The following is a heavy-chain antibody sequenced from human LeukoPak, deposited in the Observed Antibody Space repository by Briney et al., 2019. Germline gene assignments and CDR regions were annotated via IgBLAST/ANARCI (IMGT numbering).Heavy chain of an antibody. D-gene: IGHD3-10*01. CDR1: GFTFSSYA. J-gene: IGHJ5*02. CDR3: ARAGGSGSYWYNWFVP. V-gene: IGHV3-30*04. CDR2: ISYDGSNK. Sequence: GRSLRLSCAASGFTFSSYAMHWVRQAPGKGLEWVAVISYDGSNKYYADSVKGRFTISRDNSKNTLYLQMNSLRAEDTAVYYCARAGGSGSYWYNWFVPWGQGTLVTVSS.